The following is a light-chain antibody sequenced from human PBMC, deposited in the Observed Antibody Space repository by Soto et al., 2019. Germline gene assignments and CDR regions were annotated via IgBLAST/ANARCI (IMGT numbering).Light chain of an antibody. V-gene: IGLV2-14*01. CDR2: EVS. CDR1: SSDVGGYNY. CDR3: SSYTSSSIDYV. J-gene: IGLJ1*01. Sequence: QSVLTQPASVSGSPGQSITISCTGTSSDVGGYNYVSWYQQHPGKAPKLMIYEVSNRPSGVSNRFSGSKSGNTASLTISGVQADDEADYYCSSYTSSSIDYVFGTGTKVTVL.